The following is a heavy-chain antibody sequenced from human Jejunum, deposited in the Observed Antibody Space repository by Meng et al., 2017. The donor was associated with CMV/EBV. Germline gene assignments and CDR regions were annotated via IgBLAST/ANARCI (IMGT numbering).Heavy chain of an antibody. CDR3: ARDCWDVRGGFDF. D-gene: IGHD3-10*02. CDR2: TYYRSKYYK. V-gene: IGHV6-1*01. J-gene: IGHJ4*02. Sequence: VHLLQFVPRLVKPHHSPSLSCAIPADTCSTNRAAWTLISQTPVRCLELLGRTYYRSKYYKYNSSSVHSRIAINPFTSKNQFSLQLNSVTPEYSAIYDCARDCWDVRGGFDFWGQGTLVTVSS. CDR1: ADTCSTNRAA.